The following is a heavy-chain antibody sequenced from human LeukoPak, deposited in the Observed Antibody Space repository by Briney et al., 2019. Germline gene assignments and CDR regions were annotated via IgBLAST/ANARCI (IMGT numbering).Heavy chain of an antibody. V-gene: IGHV3-43*02. CDR1: GITFEDYA. Sequence: GGSLRLSCAASGITFEDYAMHWVRQAPGKGLEWVSFISGDGGTTYYPDSVKGRFTISRDNSRTSLYLQMNSLRTEDTALYYCANDQGASGWGAFDYWGQGTLVTVSS. CDR2: ISGDGGTT. CDR3: ANDQGASGWGAFDY. D-gene: IGHD6-19*01. J-gene: IGHJ4*02.